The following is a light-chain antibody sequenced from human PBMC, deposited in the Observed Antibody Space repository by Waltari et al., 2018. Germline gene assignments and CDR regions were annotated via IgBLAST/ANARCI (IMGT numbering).Light chain of an antibody. J-gene: IGKJ4*01. V-gene: IGKV3-15*01. Sequence: DIIMAQSPATLSLSPGARATLPCRASQSVTNNLAWYQQKPGQAPRLLIYGASTRATSIPARISGSGSGTEFTLTISSLQSEDFAFYYCQQYNNWPLTFGGGTKVEIK. CDR1: QSVTNN. CDR3: QQYNNWPLT. CDR2: GAS.